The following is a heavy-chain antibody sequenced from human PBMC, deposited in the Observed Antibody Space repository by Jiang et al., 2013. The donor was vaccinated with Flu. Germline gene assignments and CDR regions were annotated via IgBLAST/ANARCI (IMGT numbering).Heavy chain of an antibody. CDR2: ISSSSSYI. D-gene: IGHD4-23*01. V-gene: IGHV3-21*01. CDR1: GFTFSSYS. J-gene: IGHJ5*02. CDR3: ARDDGGNPWWFDP. Sequence: VQLLESGGGLVKPGGSLRLSCAASGFTFSSYSMNWVRQAPGKGLEWVSSISSSSSYIYYADSVKGRFTISRDNAKNSLYLQMNSLRAEDTAVYYCARDDGGNPWWFDPWGQGTLVTVSS.